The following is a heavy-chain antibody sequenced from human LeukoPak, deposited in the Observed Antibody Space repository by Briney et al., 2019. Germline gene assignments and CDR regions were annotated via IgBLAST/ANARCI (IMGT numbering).Heavy chain of an antibody. CDR1: GFTFSGSA. CDR3: TRRYYDSSGYPTDFGY. D-gene: IGHD3-22*01. V-gene: IGHV3-73*01. CDR2: IRSKANSYAT. J-gene: IGHJ4*02. Sequence: PGGSLRLSCAASGFTFSGSAMHWVRQASGKGLEWVGRIRSKANSYATAYAASVKGRFTISRDDSKNTAYLQMNSLKTEDTAVYYCTRRYYDSSGYPTDFGYWGQGTLVTVSS.